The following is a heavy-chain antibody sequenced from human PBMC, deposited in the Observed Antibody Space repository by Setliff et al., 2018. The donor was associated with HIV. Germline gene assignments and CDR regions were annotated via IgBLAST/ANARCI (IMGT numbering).Heavy chain of an antibody. Sequence: SETLSLTCTVSAGSINDNNYYWGWIRQPPGKGLEWIGNIHYSGTTYYSPSLRSRLTISVDTSKNQFSLNLTSVTAADTTVYYCARHSGLGGYYSPFDYWGPGTLVTVSS. CDR2: IHYSGTT. CDR1: AGSINDNNYY. CDR3: ARHSGLGGYYSPFDY. J-gene: IGHJ4*02. V-gene: IGHV4-39*01. D-gene: IGHD3-22*01.